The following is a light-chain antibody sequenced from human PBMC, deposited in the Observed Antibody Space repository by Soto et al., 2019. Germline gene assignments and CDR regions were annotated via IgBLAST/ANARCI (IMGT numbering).Light chain of an antibody. J-gene: IGKJ1*01. CDR1: QSVSSN. Sequence: EIVMTQSPATLSVSPGERATLSCRASQSVSSNLAWYQQKPGQAPRLLIYGASTRATGIPARFSGSGSGTEFTITISSLQSEDFAVYYCQQSNNWPPWTFGQGTKVEIK. V-gene: IGKV3-15*01. CDR2: GAS. CDR3: QQSNNWPPWT.